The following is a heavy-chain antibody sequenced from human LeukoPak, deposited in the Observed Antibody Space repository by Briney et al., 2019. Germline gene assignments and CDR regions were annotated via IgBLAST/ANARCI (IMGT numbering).Heavy chain of an antibody. V-gene: IGHV4-59*01. J-gene: IGHJ3*02. Sequence: PSGTLSLTSTGFGGTISSYYWSWIRQPPGKGLEWIGYIYYSGSTNYNPSLKSRVTISVDTSKNQFSLKLSSVTAADTAVYYCARGVGAFDIGGQGTMVTVSS. D-gene: IGHD2-15*01. CDR2: IYYSGST. CDR1: GGTISSYY. CDR3: ARGVGAFDI.